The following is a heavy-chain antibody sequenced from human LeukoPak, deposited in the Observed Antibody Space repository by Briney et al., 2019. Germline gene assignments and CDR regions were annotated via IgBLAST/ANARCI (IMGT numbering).Heavy chain of an antibody. V-gene: IGHV4-59*08. CDR2: ISYSGST. CDR3: ARHHFDY. Sequence: PSETLSLTCTVSGGSISSYYWSWIRQPPGKGLEYIGYISYSGSTNYNPSLKNRVTISVDTSKNQFSLKLSSVTAADTAVYYCARHHFDYWGQGTLVTVSS. CDR1: GGSISSYY. J-gene: IGHJ4*02.